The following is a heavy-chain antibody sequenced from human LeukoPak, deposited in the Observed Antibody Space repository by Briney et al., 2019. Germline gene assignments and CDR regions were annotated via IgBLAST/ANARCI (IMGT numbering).Heavy chain of an antibody. Sequence: GGSLRLSCAASGFTFSGHTMNWVRQALGKGLEWVSLISSSSSYIKYADSVKGRFTISRDNAKDSLYLQMSNLRADDTAMYYCARDYYTSGSSARTDYWGQGTLVTVSS. D-gene: IGHD3-10*01. CDR1: GFTFSGHT. J-gene: IGHJ4*02. V-gene: IGHV3-21*01. CDR3: ARDYYTSGSSARTDY. CDR2: ISSSSSYI.